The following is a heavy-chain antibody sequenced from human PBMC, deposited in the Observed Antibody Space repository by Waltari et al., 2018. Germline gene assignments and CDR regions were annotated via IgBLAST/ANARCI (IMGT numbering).Heavy chain of an antibody. D-gene: IGHD3-16*01. CDR1: GGSISSSSYY. J-gene: IGHJ6*03. CDR3: AKGAPYYYMDV. Sequence: QLQLQESGPGLVKPSETLSLTCTVSGGSISSSSYYWGWIRQPPGKGLEWIGSIYYSGSTYYNPSLKSRVTISVDTSKNQFSRKLSSVTAADTAVYYCAKGAPYYYMDVWGKGTTVTISS. CDR2: IYYSGST. V-gene: IGHV4-39*07.